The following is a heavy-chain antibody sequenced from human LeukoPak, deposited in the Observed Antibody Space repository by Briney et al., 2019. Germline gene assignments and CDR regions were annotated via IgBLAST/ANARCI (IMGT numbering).Heavy chain of an antibody. D-gene: IGHD3-22*01. CDR1: GGTFSSYA. V-gene: IGHV1-69*06. J-gene: IGHJ3*02. Sequence: ASVKVSCKASGGTFSSYAISWVRQAPGQGLEWMGGIIPIFGTANYAQKFQGRVTITADKSTSTAYMELSSLRSEDTAVYYCARDLGYYDSSGYYHDAFDIWGQGTMVTVSS. CDR3: ARDLGYYDSSGYYHDAFDI. CDR2: IIPIFGTA.